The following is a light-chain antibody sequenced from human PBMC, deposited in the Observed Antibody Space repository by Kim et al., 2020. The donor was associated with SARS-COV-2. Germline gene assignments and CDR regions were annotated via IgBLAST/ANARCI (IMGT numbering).Light chain of an antibody. V-gene: IGLV2-8*01. J-gene: IGLJ3*02. CDR1: SSDVGGYNY. CDR2: EVT. CDR3: SSYAGSDNLV. Sequence: QSALTQPPSSSCSPLPSFTISCTGTSSDVGGYNYVSLYQQHPGKAPKLMIYEVTKRPSGVPDRFSGSKSANTASLTVSGLQAEDEADYYCSSYAGSDNLVFGGGTQLTVL.